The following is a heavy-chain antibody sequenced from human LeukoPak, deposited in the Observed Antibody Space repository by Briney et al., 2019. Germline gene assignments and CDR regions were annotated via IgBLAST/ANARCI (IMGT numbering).Heavy chain of an antibody. CDR2: IDPSDSYT. CDR3: ARGLWRTNFDY. Sequence: KVSCKASGYTFTSYGISWVRQMPGKGLEWMGRIDPSDSYTNYSPSFQGHVTISADKSISTAYLQWSSLKASDTAMYYCARGLWRTNFDYWGQGTLVTVSS. J-gene: IGHJ4*02. CDR1: GYTFTSYG. D-gene: IGHD5-18*01. V-gene: IGHV5-10-1*01.